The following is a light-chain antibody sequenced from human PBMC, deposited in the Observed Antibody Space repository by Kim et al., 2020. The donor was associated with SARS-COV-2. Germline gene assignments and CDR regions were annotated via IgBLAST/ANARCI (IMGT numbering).Light chain of an antibody. J-gene: IGKJ4*01. CDR3: QQYNTYSLT. CDR2: TTS. CDR1: QSVSDW. V-gene: IGKV1-5*03. Sequence: DIQMTQSPSTLSASVGVRVTITCRASQSVSDWLAWYQQKPGKPPKLLISTTSTLESGVPSRFSGSGSGTEFTLTISSLQPDDFATYYCQQYNTYSLTFGGGTKVDIK.